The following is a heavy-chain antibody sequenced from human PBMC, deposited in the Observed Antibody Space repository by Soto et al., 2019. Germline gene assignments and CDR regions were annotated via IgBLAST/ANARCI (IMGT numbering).Heavy chain of an antibody. CDR3: ARSRVVYDTFDY. CDR2: IYYSGST. V-gene: IGHV4-59*01. CDR1: GGSINSYY. D-gene: IGHD2-8*02. Sequence: SETLSLTCTVSGGSINSYYWSWIRQPPGKGLEWIGYIYYSGSTNYNPSLKSRVIISVDTSKNQFSLKLSSVTAADTAVYYCARSRVVYDTFDYWGQGTLVTVSS. J-gene: IGHJ4*02.